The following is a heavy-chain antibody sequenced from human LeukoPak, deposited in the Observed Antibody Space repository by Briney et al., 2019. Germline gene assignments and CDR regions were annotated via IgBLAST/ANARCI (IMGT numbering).Heavy chain of an antibody. D-gene: IGHD3-3*01. Sequence: GASVKVSCKASGYTFTSYDINWVRQATGQGLEWMGWMNPNSGNTGYAQKFQGRVTMTRNTSISTAYMELSSLRSEDTAVYYCARGRGYYDFWSGYYMLLDYWGQGILVTVSS. J-gene: IGHJ4*02. V-gene: IGHV1-8*01. CDR2: MNPNSGNT. CDR3: ARGRGYYDFWSGYYMLLDY. CDR1: GYTFTSYD.